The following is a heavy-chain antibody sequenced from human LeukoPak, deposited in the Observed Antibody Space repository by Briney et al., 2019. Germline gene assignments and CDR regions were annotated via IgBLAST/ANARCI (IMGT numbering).Heavy chain of an antibody. Sequence: PSETLSLTCTVSGGSISSSSYYWGWIRQPPGKGLEWIGSIYYSGSTYYNPSLKSRVTISVDTSKNQFSLKLSSVTAADTAVYCCARHPGYCGGGSCYFFDYWGQGTLVTVSS. J-gene: IGHJ4*02. V-gene: IGHV4-39*01. CDR1: GGSISSSSYY. CDR3: ARHPGYCGGGSCYFFDY. D-gene: IGHD2-15*01. CDR2: IYYSGST.